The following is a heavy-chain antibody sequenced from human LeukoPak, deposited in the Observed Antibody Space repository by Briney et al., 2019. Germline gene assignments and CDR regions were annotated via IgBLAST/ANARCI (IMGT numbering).Heavy chain of an antibody. CDR2: ISTAAT. Sequence: GGSLRLSCEASGFTFSYYAMIWVRQAPGKGLEWVSAISTAATQYADSVKGRFTISRDNSKNTLYLQMNGLRAEETAVYYCARDPNGDYIGAFEFWGQGTMVTVSS. CDR3: ARDPNGDYIGAFEF. J-gene: IGHJ3*01. CDR1: GFTFSYYA. V-gene: IGHV3-23*01. D-gene: IGHD4-17*01.